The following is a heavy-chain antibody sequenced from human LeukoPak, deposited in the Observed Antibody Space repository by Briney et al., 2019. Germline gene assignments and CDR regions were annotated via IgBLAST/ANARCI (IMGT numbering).Heavy chain of an antibody. CDR1: GGSISSYY. CDR3: ARESWNYRSRGWFDP. V-gene: IGHV4-4*07. J-gene: IGHJ5*02. Sequence: PSETLSLTCTVSGGSISSYYWSWIRQPAGKGLEWIGRIYTSGSTNYNPSLKSRVTMSVDTSKNQFSLKLSSVTAADTAVYYCARESWNYRSRGWFDPWGQGTLVTVSS. D-gene: IGHD1-7*01. CDR2: IYTSGST.